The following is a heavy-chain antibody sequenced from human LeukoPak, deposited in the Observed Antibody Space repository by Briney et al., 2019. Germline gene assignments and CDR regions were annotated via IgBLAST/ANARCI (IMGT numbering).Heavy chain of an antibody. CDR1: GGTFSSYA. J-gene: IGHJ4*02. Sequence: SVKVSCKASGGTFSSYAISWVRQAPGQGLEWMGRIIPILGIANYAQKFQGRVTITADKSTSTAYMELSSLRSEDTAVYYCARESEGEVSDYYYAYWGQGTLVTVSS. D-gene: IGHD3-22*01. CDR2: IIPILGIA. CDR3: ARESEGEVSDYYYAY. V-gene: IGHV1-69*04.